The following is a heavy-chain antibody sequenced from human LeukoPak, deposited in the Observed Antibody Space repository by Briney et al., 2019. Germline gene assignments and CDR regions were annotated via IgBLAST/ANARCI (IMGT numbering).Heavy chain of an antibody. CDR3: ARSRSQPAASPARWFDP. J-gene: IGHJ5*02. CDR1: VYTFTSYG. Sequence: ASVKVSCKASVYTFTSYGTSWVRQAPGQGLEWMGWISASNGDTNSAQKLQDRVTMTTDTSTSTAYMELRSLRSDDTAVYFCARSRSQPAASPARWFDPWGQGTLVTVSS. V-gene: IGHV1-18*01. CDR2: ISASNGDT. D-gene: IGHD2-2*01.